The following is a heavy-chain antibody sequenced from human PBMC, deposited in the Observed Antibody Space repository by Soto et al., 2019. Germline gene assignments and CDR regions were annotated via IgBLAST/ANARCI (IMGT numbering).Heavy chain of an antibody. CDR2: ISYDGSNK. Sequence: GGSLRLSCAASGFTFSSYAMHWVRQAPGKGLEWVAVISYDGSNKYYADSVKGRFTISRDNSKNTLYLQMNSLRAEDTAVYYCARALIRSRYNTAMVGPDYWGQGTLVTVSS. CDR3: ARALIRSRYNTAMVGPDY. J-gene: IGHJ4*02. V-gene: IGHV3-30-3*01. D-gene: IGHD5-18*01. CDR1: GFTFSSYA.